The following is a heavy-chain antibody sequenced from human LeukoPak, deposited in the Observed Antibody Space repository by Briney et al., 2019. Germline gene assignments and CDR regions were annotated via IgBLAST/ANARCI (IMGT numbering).Heavy chain of an antibody. CDR3: ARGLPSVTSNNWFDP. Sequence: SETLSLTCTVSGGSISSYYWSWIRQPPGKGLEWIGYIYYSGSTNYNPSLKSRVTISVDTSKNQFSLKLSSMTAADTAVYNCARGLPSVTSNNWFDPWGQGTLVTVSS. J-gene: IGHJ5*02. CDR2: IYYSGST. CDR1: GGSISSYY. V-gene: IGHV4-59*12. D-gene: IGHD4-11*01.